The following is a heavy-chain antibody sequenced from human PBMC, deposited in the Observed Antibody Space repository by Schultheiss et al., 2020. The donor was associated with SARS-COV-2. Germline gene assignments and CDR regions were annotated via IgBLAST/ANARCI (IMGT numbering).Heavy chain of an antibody. D-gene: IGHD6-19*01. J-gene: IGHJ4*02. CDR3: AREGEPGIAVAGTAAFDY. CDR2: ISYDGSNK. V-gene: IGHV3-30-3*01. CDR1: GFTFSSYA. Sequence: GGSLRLSCAASGFTFSSYAMHWVRQAPGKGLEWVAVISYDGSNKYYADSVKGRFTISRDNAKNSLYLQMNSLRAEDTAVYYCAREGEPGIAVAGTAAFDYWGQGTLVTVSS.